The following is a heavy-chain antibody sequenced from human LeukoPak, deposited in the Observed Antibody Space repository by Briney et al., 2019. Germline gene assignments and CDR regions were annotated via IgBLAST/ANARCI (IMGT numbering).Heavy chain of an antibody. CDR3: ARDKSISGYDANYYYMDV. CDR1: GYTFTGYY. CDR2: INPNSGGT. Sequence: ASVKVSCKASGYTFTGYYMHWVRQAPGQGLEWMGWINPNSGGTNYSQKFQGRGTMTTYTSISTAYMELSRLRSDDTAVYYCARDKSISGYDANYYYMDVWGKGTTVTISS. D-gene: IGHD3-9*01. J-gene: IGHJ6*03. V-gene: IGHV1-2*02.